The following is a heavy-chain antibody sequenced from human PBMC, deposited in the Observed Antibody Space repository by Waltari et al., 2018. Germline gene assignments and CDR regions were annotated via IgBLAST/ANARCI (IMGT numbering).Heavy chain of an antibody. Sequence: QVQLVQSGAEVKKPGASVKVSCKASGYTFTSYAIHWVRQATGPGLEWMGWMNPNSGNTGYAQKFQGRVTMTRNTSISTAYMELSSLRSEDTAVYYCARATSGPTSRYNWNYGPDYWGQGTLVTVSS. CDR1: GYTFTSYA. J-gene: IGHJ4*02. V-gene: IGHV1-8*01. CDR3: ARATSGPTSRYNWNYGPDY. CDR2: MNPNSGNT. D-gene: IGHD1-7*01.